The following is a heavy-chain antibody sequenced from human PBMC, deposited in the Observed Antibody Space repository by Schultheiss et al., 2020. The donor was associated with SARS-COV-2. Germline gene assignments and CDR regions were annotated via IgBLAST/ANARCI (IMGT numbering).Heavy chain of an antibody. CDR3: VSQWGSYRPDY. D-gene: IGHD3-16*02. V-gene: IGHV4-59*12. Sequence: SETLSLTCAVYGGSFSGYYWSWIRQPPGKGLEWIGYIYYSGSTNYNPSLKSRVTMSVDTSKSQFSLRLISVTAADTAVYYCVSQWGSYRPDYWGQGTLVTVSS. J-gene: IGHJ4*02. CDR1: GGSFSGYY. CDR2: IYYSGST.